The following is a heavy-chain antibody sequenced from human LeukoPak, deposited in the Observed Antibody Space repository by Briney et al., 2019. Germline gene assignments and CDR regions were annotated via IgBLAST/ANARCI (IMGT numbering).Heavy chain of an antibody. CDR3: ARAPDDSSGYYPLDY. CDR1: GGSITSYY. CDR2: IYYSGST. Sequence: SETLSLTCSVSGGSITSYYWFWIRQPPGKGLEWIGCIYYSGSTNYNPSLKSRVTISVDTSKNQFSLKLNSVTAADTAVYYCARAPDDSSGYYPLDYWGQGTLVTVSS. D-gene: IGHD3-22*01. V-gene: IGHV4-59*01. J-gene: IGHJ4*02.